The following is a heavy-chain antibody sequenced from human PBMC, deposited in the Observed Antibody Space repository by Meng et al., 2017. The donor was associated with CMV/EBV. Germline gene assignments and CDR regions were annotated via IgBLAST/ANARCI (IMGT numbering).Heavy chain of an antibody. CDR1: ISSGDYY. J-gene: IGHJ5*02. V-gene: IGHV4-30-4*08. CDR3: ARVSGYCGGDCPQVWLDP. Sequence: ISSGDYYWSWIRQPPGKGLEWIGYIYYSGSTYYNPSIKSRVTISVDTSKNQFSLKLSSVTAADTAVYYCARVSGYCGGDCPQVWLDPWGQGTLVTVSS. CDR2: IYYSGST. D-gene: IGHD2-21*01.